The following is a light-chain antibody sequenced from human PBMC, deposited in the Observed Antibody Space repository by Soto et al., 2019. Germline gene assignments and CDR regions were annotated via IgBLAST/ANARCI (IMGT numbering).Light chain of an antibody. CDR3: HQYGTSPGT. CDR1: QSVSSN. CDR2: GAS. Sequence: EIVMAQSPATLSVSPGESATLSCRASQSVSSNLAWYQQKPGQAPRLLIYGASTRATGIPARFSGGGSGTEFTLTISSLQSEDFAVYFCHQYGTSPGTFGQGTKVDI. J-gene: IGKJ1*01. V-gene: IGKV3-15*01.